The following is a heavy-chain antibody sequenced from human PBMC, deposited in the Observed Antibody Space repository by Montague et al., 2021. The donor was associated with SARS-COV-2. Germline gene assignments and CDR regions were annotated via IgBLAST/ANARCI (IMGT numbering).Heavy chain of an antibody. CDR2: IFWDDAK. D-gene: IGHD3-10*01. CDR3: AHGVPTITALPNAPFEF. CDR1: GFSLSTSGVG. V-gene: IGHV2-5*02. Sequence: PALVKPTQTLTLTCTFSGFSLSTSGVGVGWIRQPPGKALEWLAFIFWDDAKHYIPSLKTRLTITKDTSKNQVVLTMSNMDLVDTATYYCAHGVPTITALPNAPFEFWGQGTLVIVSS. J-gene: IGHJ4*02.